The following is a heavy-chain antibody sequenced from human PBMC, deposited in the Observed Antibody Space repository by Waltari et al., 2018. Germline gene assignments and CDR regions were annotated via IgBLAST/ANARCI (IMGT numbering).Heavy chain of an antibody. D-gene: IGHD2-21*01. CDR3: AVGGLPEDFYYYYYMDV. J-gene: IGHJ6*03. V-gene: IGHV3-30-3*01. CDR1: GFTFSSYA. Sequence: QVQLVESGGGVVQPGRSLRLSCAASGFTFSSYAMHWVRQAPGKGLEWVAVISYDGSNKYYADSVKGRFTISRDNSKNTLYLQMNSLRSEETAVYYCAVGGLPEDFYYYYYMDVWGKGTTVTVSS. CDR2: ISYDGSNK.